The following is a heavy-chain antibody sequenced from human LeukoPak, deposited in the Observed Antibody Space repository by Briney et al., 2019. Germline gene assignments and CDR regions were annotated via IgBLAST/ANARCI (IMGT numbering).Heavy chain of an antibody. Sequence: SETLSLTCTVSGGSISSYYWSWIRQPAGKGLEWIGRIYTSGSTNYNPSLKSRVTISVDTSKNQFSLRVASVTAADTAVYYCARQQINPYSSSLPFDYWGQGTLVTVSS. CDR2: IYTSGST. CDR1: GGSISSYY. V-gene: IGHV4-4*07. D-gene: IGHD6-13*01. J-gene: IGHJ4*02. CDR3: ARQQINPYSSSLPFDY.